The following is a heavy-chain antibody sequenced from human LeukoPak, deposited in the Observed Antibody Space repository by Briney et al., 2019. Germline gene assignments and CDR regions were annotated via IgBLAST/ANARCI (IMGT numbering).Heavy chain of an antibody. CDR2: MNPNSGNT. J-gene: IGHJ6*03. CDR3: ARGAYYYGSGSYYRGPYYYMDV. D-gene: IGHD3-10*01. Sequence: ASVKVSCKASGYTFTSYDINWVRQATGQGLEWMGWMNPNSGNTGYAQKFQGIVTMTRNTSISTAYMELSSLRSEDTAVYYCARGAYYYGSGSYYRGPYYYMDVWGKGTTVTVSS. CDR1: GYTFTSYD. V-gene: IGHV1-8*01.